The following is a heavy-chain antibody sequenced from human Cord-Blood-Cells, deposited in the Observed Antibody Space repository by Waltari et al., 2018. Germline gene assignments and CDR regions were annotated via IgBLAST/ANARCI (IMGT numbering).Heavy chain of an antibody. V-gene: IGHV2-5*01. CDR1: GFSLSTSGVG. D-gene: IGHD3-3*01. J-gene: IGHJ1*01. Sequence: QITLKESGPTLVTPTQTLTLTCTFSGFSLSTSGVGVGWIRQPPGKALQWLALIYWNDDKRYSPSLKSRLTITKDTSKNQVVLTMTNMDPVDTATYYCAHSSPDFWSGYYTEYFQHWGQGTLVTVSS. CDR2: IYWNDDK. CDR3: AHSSPDFWSGYYTEYFQH.